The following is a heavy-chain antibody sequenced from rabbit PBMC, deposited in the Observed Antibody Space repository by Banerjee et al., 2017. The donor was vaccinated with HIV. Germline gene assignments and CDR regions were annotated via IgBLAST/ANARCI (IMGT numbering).Heavy chain of an antibody. Sequence: QSLEESGGDLVKPGASLTLTCTASGFSFSSSYYMCWVRQAPGKGLEWIACIYAGSSGSTYYASWAKGRFTISKTSSTTVTLQMTSLTAADTATYFCARGGDAFDPWGRGTLVTVS. V-gene: IGHV1S40*01. J-gene: IGHJ2*01. CDR1: GFSFSSSYY. CDR3: ARGGDAFDP. CDR2: IYAGSSGST.